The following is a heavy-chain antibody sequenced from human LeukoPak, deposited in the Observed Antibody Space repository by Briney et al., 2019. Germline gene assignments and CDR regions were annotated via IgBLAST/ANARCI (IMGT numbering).Heavy chain of an antibody. CDR2: INHSGST. V-gene: IGHV4-34*01. CDR3: ARGRAVAGVNWFDP. J-gene: IGHJ5*02. Sequence: SETLSLTCAVYGGSFSGYYWSWIRQPPGKGLEWIGEINHSGSTNYNPSLKSRVTISVDTSKNQFSLKLSSVTAADTAVYYCARGRAVAGVNWFDPWGQGTLVTVSS. CDR1: GGSFSGYY. D-gene: IGHD6-19*01.